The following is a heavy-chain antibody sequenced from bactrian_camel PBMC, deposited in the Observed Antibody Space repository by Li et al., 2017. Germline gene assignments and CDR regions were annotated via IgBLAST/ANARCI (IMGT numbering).Heavy chain of an antibody. CDR2: IDSNESK. CDR3: AATRGIFIRGCRNWLDDNGYNY. Sequence: HVQLVESGGGSVQAGGSLRLSCSVSGATSNTYCMAWFRQSPGNEREEVASIDSNESKSYADSVLDRFTISRDNAKNTVYLQMNSLKPEDTAMYYCAATRGIFIRGCRNWLDDNGYNYLGQGTQVTVS. CDR1: GATSNTYC. J-gene: IGHJ4*01. V-gene: IGHV3S53*01. D-gene: IGHD8*01.